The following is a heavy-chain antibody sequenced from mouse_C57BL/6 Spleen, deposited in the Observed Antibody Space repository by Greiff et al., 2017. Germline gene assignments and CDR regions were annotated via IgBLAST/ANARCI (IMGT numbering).Heavy chain of an antibody. J-gene: IGHJ1*03. CDR3: ARYHYYGSSYAHWYFDV. CDR2: INPNNGGT. Sequence: EVQLQQSGPELVKPGASVKISCKASGYTFTDYYMNWVKQSHGKSLEWIGDINPNNGGTSYNQKFKGKATLTVDKSSSTAYMELRSLTSEDSAVYYCARYHYYGSSYAHWYFDVWGTGTTVTVSS. D-gene: IGHD1-1*01. CDR1: GYTFTDYY. V-gene: IGHV1-26*01.